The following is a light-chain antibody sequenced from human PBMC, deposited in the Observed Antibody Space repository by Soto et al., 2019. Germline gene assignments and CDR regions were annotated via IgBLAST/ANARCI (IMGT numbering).Light chain of an antibody. CDR3: QQRGHWPPYT. Sequence: EIVLTQSPATLSLSPGDRATLSCRASESVSSYLAWYQQKPGQAPRLLISDASNRATGIPPRFSGSGSGTDFTLTISSLEPEEFATYYCQQRGHWPPYTFGQGTKVEI. V-gene: IGKV3-11*01. CDR2: DAS. CDR1: ESVSSY. J-gene: IGKJ2*01.